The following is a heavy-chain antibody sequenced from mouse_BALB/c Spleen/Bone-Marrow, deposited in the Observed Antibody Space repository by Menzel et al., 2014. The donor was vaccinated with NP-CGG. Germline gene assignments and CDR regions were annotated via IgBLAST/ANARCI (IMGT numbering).Heavy chain of an antibody. CDR2: INPDSSTT. Sequence: EGKLEESGGGLVQPGASLRLSCAASGFAFSRYWMSWVRQAPGKGLEWIGEINPDSSTTNFTQSLKDKFIISRDNTKNTLYLQMSKGRSADAALYYCARLDYYGNLFVWGAGTTVTVSS. V-gene: IGHV4-1*02. CDR3: ARLDYYGNLFV. J-gene: IGHJ1*01. D-gene: IGHD1-1*01. CDR1: GFAFSRYW.